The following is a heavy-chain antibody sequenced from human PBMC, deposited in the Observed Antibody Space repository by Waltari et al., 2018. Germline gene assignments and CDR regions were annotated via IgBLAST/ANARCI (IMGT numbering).Heavy chain of an antibody. D-gene: IGHD3-3*01. V-gene: IGHV3-23*01. Sequence: EVQLLESGGGLVQPGGSLRLSCAASGFTFSSYSMSWVRQAPGKGREGVSAISGSGGSTYYADSVKGRFTISRDNSKNTLYLQMNSLRAEDTAVYYCAKGFFGVVIMVDYWGQGTLVTVSS. CDR1: GFTFSSYS. J-gene: IGHJ4*02. CDR3: AKGFFGVVIMVDY. CDR2: ISGSGGST.